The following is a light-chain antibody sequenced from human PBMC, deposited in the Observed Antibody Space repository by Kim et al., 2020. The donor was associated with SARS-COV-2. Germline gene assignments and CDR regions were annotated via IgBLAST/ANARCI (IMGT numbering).Light chain of an antibody. V-gene: IGLV3-21*04. J-gene: IGLJ2*01. Sequence: PGKTARTSCGGNSIGSKSVHWYQQKPGQAPVLVINYDSDRPSGIPERFSGSNSGNTATLTISRVEAGDEADYYCQVWDSSSDHRVVFGGGTKLTVL. CDR2: YDS. CDR3: QVWDSSSDHRVV. CDR1: SIGSKS.